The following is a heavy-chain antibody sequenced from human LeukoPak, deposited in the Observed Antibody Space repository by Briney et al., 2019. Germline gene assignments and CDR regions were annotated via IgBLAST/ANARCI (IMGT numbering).Heavy chain of an antibody. CDR1: GGSISSGGYS. CDR2: IYHSGST. D-gene: IGHD6-13*01. Sequence: SQTLSLTCAVSGGSISSGGYSWSWIRQPRGKGLEWIGYIYHSGSTYYNPSLKSRVTISVDRSKNQFSLKLSSVTAADTAVYYCARSIAAAGYYFDYWGQGTLVTVSS. J-gene: IGHJ4*02. V-gene: IGHV4-30-2*01. CDR3: ARSIAAAGYYFDY.